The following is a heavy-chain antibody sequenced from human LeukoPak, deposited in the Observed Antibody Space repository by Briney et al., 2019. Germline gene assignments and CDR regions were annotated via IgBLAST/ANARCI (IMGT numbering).Heavy chain of an antibody. CDR1: GFTVSSSH. Sequence: GGSLRLSCAASGFTVSSSHMGWVRQAPGKGLEWVSVIYGGGSTYYLDSVKGRFTISRHNSKNTLYLQMNSLRAEDAAVYYCVRLQLWNLDYWGQGTLVTVSS. J-gene: IGHJ4*02. V-gene: IGHV3-53*04. CDR2: IYGGGST. CDR3: VRLQLWNLDY. D-gene: IGHD5-18*01.